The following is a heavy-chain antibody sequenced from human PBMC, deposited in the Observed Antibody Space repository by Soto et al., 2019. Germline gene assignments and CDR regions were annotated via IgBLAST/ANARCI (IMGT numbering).Heavy chain of an antibody. D-gene: IGHD5-18*01. V-gene: IGHV1-69*01. CDR2: IIPIFGTA. J-gene: IGHJ6*02. CDR3: ARVGSTAMVTFYYYGMDV. Sequence: VSCKASGGTFSSYAIIWVRQAPGQVLEWMGGIIPIFGTANYAQKFQGRVTITADESTSTAYMELSSLRSEDTAVYYCARVGSTAMVTFYYYGMDVWGQGTTVTVSS. CDR1: GGTFSSYA.